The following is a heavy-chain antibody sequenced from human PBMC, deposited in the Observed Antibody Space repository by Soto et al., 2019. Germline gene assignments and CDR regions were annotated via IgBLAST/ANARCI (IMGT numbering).Heavy chain of an antibody. CDR1: DFTFSSYA. CDR3: AKSRVVPAVIDAFDI. Sequence: GGSLRLSCAASDFTFSSYAMSWVRQAPGKGLEWVSAISGSGGSTYYADSVKGRFTISSDNSKNTLYLQMNSLRAEDTAVYYCAKSRVVPAVIDAFDIWGQGTMVTVSS. V-gene: IGHV3-23*01. CDR2: ISGSGGST. D-gene: IGHD2-2*01. J-gene: IGHJ3*02.